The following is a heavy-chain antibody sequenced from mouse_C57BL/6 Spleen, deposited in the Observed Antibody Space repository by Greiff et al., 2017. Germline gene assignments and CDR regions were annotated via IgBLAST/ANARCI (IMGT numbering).Heavy chain of an antibody. J-gene: IGHJ1*03. CDR1: GYTFTDYE. Sequence: QVQLQQSGAELVRPGASVTLSCKASGYTFTDYEMHWVKQTPVHGLEWIGAIDPETGGTAYNQKFKGKAILTADKSSSTAYMELRSLTSADSAVYYCTRPGIYGSRYFAVWGTGTTVTVSS. D-gene: IGHD1-1*01. CDR2: IDPETGGT. CDR3: TRPGIYGSRYFAV. V-gene: IGHV1-15*01.